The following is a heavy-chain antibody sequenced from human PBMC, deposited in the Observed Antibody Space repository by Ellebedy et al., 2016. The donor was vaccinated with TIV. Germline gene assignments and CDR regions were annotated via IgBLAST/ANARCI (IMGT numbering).Heavy chain of an antibody. V-gene: IGHV1-24*01. CDR1: GYTLTELS. D-gene: IGHD4-17*01. CDR3: ARGRRDYGDSLWYFDL. J-gene: IGHJ2*01. CDR2: FDPEDGET. Sequence: ASVKVSCXVSGYTLTELSMHWVRQAPGKGLEWMGGFDPEDGETIYAQKFQGRVTMTRNTSISTAYMELSSLRSEDTAVYYCARGRRDYGDSLWYFDLWGRGTLVTVSS.